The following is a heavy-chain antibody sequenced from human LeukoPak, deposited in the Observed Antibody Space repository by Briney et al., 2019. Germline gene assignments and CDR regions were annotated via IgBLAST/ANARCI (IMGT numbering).Heavy chain of an antibody. D-gene: IGHD2-21*02. J-gene: IGHJ4*02. CDR1: GYTFTGYY. V-gene: IGHV1-2*06. CDR3: ARGIVVVTAMPFDY. CDR2: INPNSGGT. Sequence: ASVKVSCKASGYTFTGYYMHWVRQAPGQGLEWMGRINPNSGGTNYAQKFQGRATMTRDTSISTAYMELSRLRSDDTAVYYCARGIVVVTAMPFDYWGQGTLVTVSS.